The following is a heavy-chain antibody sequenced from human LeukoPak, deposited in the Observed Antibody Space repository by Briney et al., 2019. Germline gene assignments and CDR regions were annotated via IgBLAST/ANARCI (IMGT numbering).Heavy chain of an antibody. D-gene: IGHD3-22*01. Sequence: ASVKVSCKASGYTFTGYYMHWVRQAPGQGLEWMGWINPNSGGTNYAQKFQGRVTMTRDTSISTAYMELSRLRSDDTAVYYCARDADYYDTWFDPWGQGTLVTVSS. V-gene: IGHV1-2*02. CDR2: INPNSGGT. CDR3: ARDADYYDTWFDP. J-gene: IGHJ5*02. CDR1: GYTFTGYY.